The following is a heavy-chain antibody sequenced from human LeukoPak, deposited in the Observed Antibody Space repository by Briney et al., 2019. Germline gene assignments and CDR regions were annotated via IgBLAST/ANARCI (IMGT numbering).Heavy chain of an antibody. CDR2: ISGSGGST. CDR1: GFTFSSYG. Sequence: GGSLRLSCAASGFTFSSYGMSWVRQAPGKGLEWVSAISGSGGSTYYADPVKGRFTISRDNSKNTLYLQMNSLRAEDTAVYYCAKDTYYYGSGSYFPYGFDYWGQGTLVTVPS. J-gene: IGHJ4*02. V-gene: IGHV3-23*01. CDR3: AKDTYYYGSGSYFPYGFDY. D-gene: IGHD3-10*01.